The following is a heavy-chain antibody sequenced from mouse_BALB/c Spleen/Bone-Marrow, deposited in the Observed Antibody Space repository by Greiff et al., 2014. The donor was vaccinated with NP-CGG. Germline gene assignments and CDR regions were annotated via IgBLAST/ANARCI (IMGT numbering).Heavy chain of an antibody. J-gene: IGHJ4*01. CDR3: ARGTGYAMDY. CDR1: GYIFTDYN. V-gene: IGHV1-18*01. CDR2: IHPNYGST. Sequence: VQLKESGAELVKPGASVKISCKASGYIFTDYNMDWVKQSHGKSLEWIGDIHPNYGSTSYNQKFRGKATLTVDKSSSTAYMEVRSLTSEDTAVDYCARGTGYAMDYWGQGTSVTVSS. D-gene: IGHD4-1*01.